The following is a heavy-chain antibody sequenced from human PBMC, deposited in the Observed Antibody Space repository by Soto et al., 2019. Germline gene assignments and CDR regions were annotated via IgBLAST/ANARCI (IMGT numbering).Heavy chain of an antibody. CDR1: GLTFSNYG. CDR2: VSANNGHT. V-gene: IGHV1-18*01. Sequence: ASAKVSCKASGLTFSNYGLNWVRQAPGQGLEWMGWVSANNGHTNYAQNLQGRVSMTTDTSTSTAYMELRGLTFDDTAVYYCARDIESVTAKHFFYYYAMDVWGQGTTVTVSS. D-gene: IGHD2-8*01. CDR3: ARDIESVTAKHFFYYYAMDV. J-gene: IGHJ6*02.